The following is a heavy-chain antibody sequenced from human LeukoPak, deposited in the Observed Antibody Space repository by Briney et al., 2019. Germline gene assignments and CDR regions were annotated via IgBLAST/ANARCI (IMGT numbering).Heavy chain of an antibody. CDR2: LYPGGSI. D-gene: IGHD1-7*01. Sequence: GGSLRLSCAASGFTFSSYAMTWVRQAPGKGLEWVSVLYPGGSIYYTDSVKGRFTISRDTSKNTLFLDMNFLRAEDTAVYYCARLSVSGTTDYFDYWGQGTLVTVSS. J-gene: IGHJ4*02. CDR3: ARLSVSGTTDYFDY. V-gene: IGHV3-23*03. CDR1: GFTFSSYA.